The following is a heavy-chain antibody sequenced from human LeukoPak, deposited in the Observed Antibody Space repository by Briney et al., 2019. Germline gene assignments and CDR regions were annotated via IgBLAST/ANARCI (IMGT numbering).Heavy chain of an antibody. D-gene: IGHD6-19*01. Sequence: PGGSLRLSCAASGFTFSSYGMHWVRQAPGKGLKWVAVISYDGSNKYYADSVKGRFTISRDNSKNTLYLQMNSLRAEDTAVYYCAKDEDASGWFDYWGQGTLVTVSS. J-gene: IGHJ4*02. CDR3: AKDEDASGWFDY. CDR2: ISYDGSNK. CDR1: GFTFSSYG. V-gene: IGHV3-30*18.